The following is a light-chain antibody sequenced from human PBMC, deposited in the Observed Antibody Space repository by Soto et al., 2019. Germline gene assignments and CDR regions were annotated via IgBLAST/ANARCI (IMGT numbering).Light chain of an antibody. V-gene: IGLV2-14*01. Sequence: QSALTQPASVSGSPGQSITISCTGTSSDIGTYKYVSWYQQHPGKAPKILIYEVNNRPSGVSNRFSASKSANTASLTVSGLQAEDEAEYFCCSSAPESTYVFGTGTKVTVL. J-gene: IGLJ1*01. CDR3: CSSAPESTYV. CDR2: EVN. CDR1: SSDIGTYKY.